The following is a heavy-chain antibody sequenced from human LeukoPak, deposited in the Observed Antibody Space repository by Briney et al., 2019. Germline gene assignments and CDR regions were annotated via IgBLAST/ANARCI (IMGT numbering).Heavy chain of an antibody. CDR2: ISGSGGST. D-gene: IGHD3-22*01. CDR1: GFTFSSYA. Sequence: GGSLRLSCAASGFTFSSYAMSWVRQAPGKGLEWVSAISGSGGSTYYADSVKGRFTISRDNSKNTLYLQMNSLRAEDAAVYYCAKGDTYYYDSSGYSAYWGQGTLVTVSS. V-gene: IGHV3-23*01. CDR3: AKGDTYYYDSSGYSAY. J-gene: IGHJ4*02.